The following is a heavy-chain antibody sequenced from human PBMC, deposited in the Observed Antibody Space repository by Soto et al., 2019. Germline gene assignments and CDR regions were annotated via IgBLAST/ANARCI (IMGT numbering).Heavy chain of an antibody. Sequence: GGSLRLSCAASGFTLSNFGMHWVRQAPGKGLEWVASISYDGNIKYYADSVKGRFTISRDNAKNSLYLQMNSLRPEDTALYYCAKDVVWSGYSYYYGMDVWGPGTTVTVSS. J-gene: IGHJ6*02. CDR3: AKDVVWSGYSYYYGMDV. D-gene: IGHD3-3*01. CDR1: GFTLSNFG. CDR2: ISYDGNIK. V-gene: IGHV3-30*18.